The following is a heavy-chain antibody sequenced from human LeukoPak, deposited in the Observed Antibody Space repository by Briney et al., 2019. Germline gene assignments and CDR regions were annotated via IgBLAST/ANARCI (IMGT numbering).Heavy chain of an antibody. CDR1: GGSFSGYY. J-gene: IGHJ4*02. CDR3: ARVGPWGLGGYSS. D-gene: IGHD5-18*01. CDR2: INHSGST. V-gene: IGHV4-34*01. Sequence: ETLSLTCAVYGGSFSGYYWSWIRQPPGKGLEWIGEINHSGSTNYNPSLKSRVTISVDTSKNQFSLKLSSVTAADTAVCYCARVGPWGLGGYSSWGQGTLVTVSS.